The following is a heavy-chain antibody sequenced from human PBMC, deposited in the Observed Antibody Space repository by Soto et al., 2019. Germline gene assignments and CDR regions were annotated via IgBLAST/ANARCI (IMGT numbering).Heavy chain of an antibody. D-gene: IGHD3-16*01. V-gene: IGHV3-13*05. Sequence: GGSMRLSCAASGFTFSSYDMHWVRQATGKGLEWVSAIGTAGDPYYPGSVKGRFTISRENAKNSLYLQMNSLRAGDTAVYYCARAGPLITSNAFDIWGQGTMVTVSS. CDR2: IGTAGDP. J-gene: IGHJ3*02. CDR3: ARAGPLITSNAFDI. CDR1: GFTFSSYD.